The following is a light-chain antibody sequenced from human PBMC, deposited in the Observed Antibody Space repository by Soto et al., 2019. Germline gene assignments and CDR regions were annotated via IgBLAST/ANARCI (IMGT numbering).Light chain of an antibody. CDR1: QSVSSSY. Sequence: EIVLTQSPGTLSLSPGERATLSCRASQSVSSSYLAWYQQKPGQAPRLLISGASFRATGIPDRFSGSGSGTDFTLTISRLEPEDFAVYYCPQYGSSPGTFGRGTKVEIK. CDR3: PQYGSSPGT. J-gene: IGKJ1*01. V-gene: IGKV3-20*01. CDR2: GAS.